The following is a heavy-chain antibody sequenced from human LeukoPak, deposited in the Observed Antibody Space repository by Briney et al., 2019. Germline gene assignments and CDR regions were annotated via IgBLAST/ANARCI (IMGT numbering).Heavy chain of an antibody. CDR3: ALGYCSSTSCYNPNWFDP. V-gene: IGHV2-26*01. CDR2: IFSNDEK. Sequence: SGPTLVNPTETLTLTCTVSGLSLSNARMGVSWIRQPPGKALEWLAHIFSNDEKSYSTSLKSRLTISKDTSKSQVVPTMTNMDPVDTATYYCALGYCSSTSCYNPNWFDPWGQGTLVTVSS. CDR1: GLSLSNARMG. J-gene: IGHJ5*02. D-gene: IGHD2-2*02.